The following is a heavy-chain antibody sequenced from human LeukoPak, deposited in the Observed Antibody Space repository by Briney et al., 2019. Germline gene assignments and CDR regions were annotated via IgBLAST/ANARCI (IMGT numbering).Heavy chain of an antibody. Sequence: SETLSLTCAVYGGSFSGYYWSWIRQPPGKGLEWIGEINHSGSTNYNPSLKSRVTISVDTSKNQFSLKLSSVTAADTAVYSCARYGSGSYYSHYYFDYWGQGTLVTVSS. J-gene: IGHJ4*02. CDR2: INHSGST. V-gene: IGHV4-34*01. CDR1: GGSFSGYY. CDR3: ARYGSGSYYSHYYFDY. D-gene: IGHD3-10*01.